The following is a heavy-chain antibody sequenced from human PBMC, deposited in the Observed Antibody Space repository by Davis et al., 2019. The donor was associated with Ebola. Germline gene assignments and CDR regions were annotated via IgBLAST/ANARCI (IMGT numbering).Heavy chain of an antibody. CDR3: ATLITISGVLIGNWFDP. CDR2: IYYTGNT. J-gene: IGHJ5*02. V-gene: IGHV4-59*01. D-gene: IGHD3-3*01. Sequence: PSETLSHTCTVSGDSISPYYWSWVRQPPGKGLEWIGLIYYTGNTNYNPSLKSRVTISVDTSKNQFSLKLSSVTAADTAVYYCATLITISGVLIGNWFDPWGQGTLVTVSS. CDR1: GDSISPYY.